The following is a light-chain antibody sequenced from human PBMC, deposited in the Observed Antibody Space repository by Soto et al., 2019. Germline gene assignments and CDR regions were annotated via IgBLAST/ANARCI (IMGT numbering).Light chain of an antibody. Sequence: EIVMTQSAGALSLSPGERATLSCRARQSVSSYFAWYQQRPGPAPRLLFSAASTRAARILVRFSGSGSVPALPLTIRSLEADDFPVYYSLQYPPLCTFGQGTKV. J-gene: IGKJ1*01. V-gene: IGKV3D-15*01. CDR3: LQYPPLCT. CDR2: AAS. CDR1: QSVSSY.